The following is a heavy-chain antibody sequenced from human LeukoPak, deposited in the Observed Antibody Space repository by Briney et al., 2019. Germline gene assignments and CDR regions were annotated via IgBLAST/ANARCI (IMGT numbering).Heavy chain of an antibody. CDR2: IYYSGST. CDR1: GGSISSGGYY. J-gene: IGHJ6*02. CDR3: ARVKGIAVAGRDYYYYYGMDV. V-gene: IGHV4-31*03. D-gene: IGHD6-19*01. Sequence: PSETLSLTCTVSGGSISSGGYYWSWIRQHPGKGLEWIGYIYYSGSTCYNPSLKSRVTISVDTSKNQFSLKLSSVTAADTAVYYCARVKGIAVAGRDYYYYYGMDVWGQGTTVTVSS.